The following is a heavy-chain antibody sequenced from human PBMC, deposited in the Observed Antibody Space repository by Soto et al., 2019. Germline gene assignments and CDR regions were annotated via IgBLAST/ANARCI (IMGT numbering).Heavy chain of an antibody. D-gene: IGHD2-21*01. V-gene: IGHV4-59*11. Sequence: QVQLQESGPGLLKPSETLSLTCTVAGGSLTDHYWNWFRQSPGKGLHWIGYVYYSGGTNYNPSLKSRVTMSVDTSKNQFSLHLRSVTAADTAVYYCARGNDWKSSTFDIWGQGTMVSVSS. CDR2: VYYSGGT. CDR1: GGSLTDHY. CDR3: ARGNDWKSSTFDI. J-gene: IGHJ3*02.